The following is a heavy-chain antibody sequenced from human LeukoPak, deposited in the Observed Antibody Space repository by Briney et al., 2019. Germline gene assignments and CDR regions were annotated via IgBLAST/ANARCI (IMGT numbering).Heavy chain of an antibody. CDR1: GFTFSSYG. V-gene: IGHV3-30*18. J-gene: IGHJ4*02. D-gene: IGHD2-21*02. CDR3: AKDLIGGGDCK. Sequence: GRSLRLSCAASGFTFSSYGMHWVRQAPGKGLERVAVISYDGSNKYYADSVKGRFTISRDNSKNTLYLQMNSLRAEDTAVYYCAKDLIGGGDCKWGQGTLVTVSS. CDR2: ISYDGSNK.